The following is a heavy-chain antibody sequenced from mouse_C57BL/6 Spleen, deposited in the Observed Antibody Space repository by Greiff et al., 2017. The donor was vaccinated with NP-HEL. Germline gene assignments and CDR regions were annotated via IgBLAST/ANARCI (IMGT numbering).Heavy chain of an antibody. CDR1: GYTFTSYW. CDR3: ARRSNPYYFDY. D-gene: IGHD2-5*01. V-gene: IGHV1-69*01. J-gene: IGHJ2*01. Sequence: QVQLQQPGAELVMPGASVKLSCKASGYTFTSYWMHWVKQRPGQGLEWIGEIDPSDSYTNYNQKFKGKSTLTVDKSSSTAYMQLSSLTLEDSAVYCCARRSNPYYFDYWGQGTTLTVSS. CDR2: IDPSDSYT.